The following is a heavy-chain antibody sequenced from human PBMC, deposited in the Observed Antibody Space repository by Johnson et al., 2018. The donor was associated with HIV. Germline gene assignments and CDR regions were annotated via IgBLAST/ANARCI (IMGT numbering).Heavy chain of an antibody. CDR2: ITWNGGRT. D-gene: IGHD1-1*01. Sequence: VQLVESGGGVVRPGGSLRLSCAASGFTFDYYGMSWVRQAPGKGLEWVSGITWNGGRTGYADSVKGRFTISRDNAKNSLYLQMNSLRAEDTAVYYCARISQHHNSDAFDIWGQGTMVSVSS. CDR1: GFTFDYYG. CDR3: ARISQHHNSDAFDI. V-gene: IGHV3-20*04. J-gene: IGHJ3*02.